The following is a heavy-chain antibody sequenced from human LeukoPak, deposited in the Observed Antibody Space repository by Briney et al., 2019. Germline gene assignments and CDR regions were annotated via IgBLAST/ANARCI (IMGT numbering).Heavy chain of an antibody. V-gene: IGHV4-34*01. Sequence: SETLSLTCAVYGGAFSGYYWSWIRQHPGKGLEWIGEINHSGDPKYNPSLKSRVSMSVDVSKDQFSLKLTSLTAADTAVYYCARGSRNYNNYEGADYWGQGTLVTVSS. CDR2: INHSGDP. CDR1: GGAFSGYY. J-gene: IGHJ4*02. CDR3: ARGSRNYNNYEGADY. D-gene: IGHD4-11*01.